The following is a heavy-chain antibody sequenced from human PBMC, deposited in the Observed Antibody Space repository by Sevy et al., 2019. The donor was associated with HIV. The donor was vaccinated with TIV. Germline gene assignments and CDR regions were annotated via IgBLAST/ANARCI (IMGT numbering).Heavy chain of an antibody. D-gene: IGHD6-6*01. CDR3: ASVSREVVRPEYGMDV. CDR1: GGSISSSSYY. CDR2: IYYSGST. V-gene: IGHV4-39*01. J-gene: IGHJ6*02. Sequence: SETLSLTCTVSGGSISSSSYYWGWIRQPPGKGLEWIGSIYYSGSTYYNPSLKSRVTISVDTSKNQFSLKLSSVTAADTAVYYCASVSREVVRPEYGMDVWGQGTTVTVSS.